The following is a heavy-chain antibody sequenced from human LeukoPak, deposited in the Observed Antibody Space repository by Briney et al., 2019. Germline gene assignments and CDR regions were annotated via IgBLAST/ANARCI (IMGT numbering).Heavy chain of an antibody. CDR2: IYHSGTT. Sequence: PSGTLSLTCAVSGGSISSGHWWSWVRRSPGKGLEWIGEIYHSGTTNYNPSLKSLVTLSVDKSKNQLSLKLSSVTAADTAVYYCARSKGDSSSRYFDDWGQGTLLTVSS. CDR1: GGSISSGHW. V-gene: IGHV4-4*02. D-gene: IGHD6-6*01. J-gene: IGHJ4*02. CDR3: ARSKGDSSSRYFDD.